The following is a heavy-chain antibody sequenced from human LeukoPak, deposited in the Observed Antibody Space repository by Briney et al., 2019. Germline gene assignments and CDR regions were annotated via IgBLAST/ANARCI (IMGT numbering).Heavy chain of an antibody. Sequence: PGRSLRLSCAASGFIFSSYAMHWVRRAPGKGLEWVALISYDGSNKYYADSVKGRFTISRDNSKNTLYLQMNSLRAEDTAVYYCAKEDTRWELPPRHIWGQGTMVTVSS. CDR1: GFIFSSYA. J-gene: IGHJ3*02. CDR2: ISYDGSNK. V-gene: IGHV3-30*04. D-gene: IGHD1-26*01. CDR3: AKEDTRWELPPRHI.